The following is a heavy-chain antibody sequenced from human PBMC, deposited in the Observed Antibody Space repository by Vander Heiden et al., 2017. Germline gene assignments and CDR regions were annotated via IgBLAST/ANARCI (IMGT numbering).Heavy chain of an antibody. V-gene: IGHV3-33*01. D-gene: IGHD6-25*01. J-gene: IGHJ3*02. CDR2: IWYDGSNK. CDR3: AILGKRRPEGNDAFDI. CDR1: GFTFSSYG. Sequence: QVQLVESGGGVVQPGRSLSLSCAASGFTFSSYGMHWVRQAPGKGLEWVAVIWYDGSNKYYADSVKGRFTISRDNSKNTLYLKMNSMRAEETAVYYCAILGKRRPEGNDAFDIWGQGTMVTVYS.